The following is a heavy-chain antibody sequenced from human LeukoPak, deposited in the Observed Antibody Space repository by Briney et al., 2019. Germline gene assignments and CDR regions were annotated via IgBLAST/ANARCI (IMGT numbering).Heavy chain of an antibody. Sequence: GGSLRLSCAASGFTFSSYEMNWVRQAPGKGLEWVSYISSSSTTIYYADSVKGRFTISRDNAKNSVYLQMNSLRAEDTAVYHCAAGGDYYYHMDVWGKGTTVTVSS. CDR2: ISSSSTTI. V-gene: IGHV3-48*03. CDR3: AAGGDYYYHMDV. J-gene: IGHJ6*03. CDR1: GFTFSSYE. D-gene: IGHD3-10*01.